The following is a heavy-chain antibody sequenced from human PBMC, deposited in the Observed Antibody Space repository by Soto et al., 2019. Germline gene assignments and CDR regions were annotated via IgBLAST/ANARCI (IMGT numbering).Heavy chain of an antibody. Sequence: ASVKVSCKASGYTFTSYAMHWVRQAPGQRLEWMGWINAGNGNTKYSQKFQGRVTITSDTSASTAYMELSSLRSEDTAVYYCARDLKAGSGWPIDYWGQGTLVTVSS. D-gene: IGHD6-19*01. V-gene: IGHV1-3*01. J-gene: IGHJ4*02. CDR1: GYTFTSYA. CDR2: INAGNGNT. CDR3: ARDLKAGSGWPIDY.